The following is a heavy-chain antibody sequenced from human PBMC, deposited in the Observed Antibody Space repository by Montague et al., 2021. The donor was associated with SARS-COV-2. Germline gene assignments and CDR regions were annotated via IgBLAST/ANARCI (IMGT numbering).Heavy chain of an antibody. J-gene: IGHJ6*02. Sequence: SETLSLTCSVSGDSISSYSWSWIRQSPGKGLEWIGDIYYSGSTNYNPSLTSRVTISVDTSKNQVSLKLTSVTAADTAVYYCARDLRGTTVTSHMYHYAMDVWGQGTTVTVSS. CDR1: GDSISSYS. D-gene: IGHD4-11*01. CDR2: IYYSGST. CDR3: ARDLRGTTVTSHMYHYAMDV. V-gene: IGHV4-4*08.